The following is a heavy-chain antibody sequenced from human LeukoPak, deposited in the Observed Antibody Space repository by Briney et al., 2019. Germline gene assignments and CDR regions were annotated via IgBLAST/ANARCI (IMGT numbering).Heavy chain of an antibody. CDR3: ARDADSGYDSAYLRFDY. D-gene: IGHD5-12*01. V-gene: IGHV1-69*13. J-gene: IGHJ4*02. CDR1: GGTFSSYA. Sequence: SVKVSCKASGGTFSSYAISWVRQAPGQGLEWMGGIIPIFGTANYAQKFQGRATITADESTSTAYMELSSLRSEDTAVYYCARDADSGYDSAYLRFDYWGQGTLVTVSS. CDR2: IIPIFGTA.